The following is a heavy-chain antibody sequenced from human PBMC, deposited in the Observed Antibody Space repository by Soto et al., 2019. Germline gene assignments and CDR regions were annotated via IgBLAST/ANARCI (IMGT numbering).Heavy chain of an antibody. Sequence: WGFLRLRCGASGGTCSSYAISWVRQAPGKGLEWVSAISGSGGSTYYADPVKGRFTISRDNSKNTLYLQMNSLRAEDTAVYYCAKLSTMVRDYYGMDVWGQGTTLTVYS. CDR1: GGTCSSYA. D-gene: IGHD3-10*01. CDR2: ISGSGGST. CDR3: AKLSTMVRDYYGMDV. V-gene: IGHV3-23*01. J-gene: IGHJ6*02.